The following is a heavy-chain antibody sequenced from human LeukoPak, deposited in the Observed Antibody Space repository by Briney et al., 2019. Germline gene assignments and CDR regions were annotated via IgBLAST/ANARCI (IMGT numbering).Heavy chain of an antibody. Sequence: SETLSLTCSVSDDSISRRGYYWSWVRPRPGMGLEWMGYIYYNGRSGNTYYNLALKRRVTMSIDTGEKHFSLRLTSVTAADTAVYYCANSLPTVSTRNYFDYWGQGTLVIVSS. J-gene: IGHJ4*02. CDR2: IYYNGRSGNT. V-gene: IGHV4-31*03. CDR3: ANSLPTVSTRNYFDY. CDR1: DDSISRRGYY. D-gene: IGHD5/OR15-5a*01.